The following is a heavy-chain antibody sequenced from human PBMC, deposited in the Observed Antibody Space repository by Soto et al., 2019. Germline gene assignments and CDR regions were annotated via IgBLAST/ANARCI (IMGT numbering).Heavy chain of an antibody. CDR3: AVAGLPFEY. CDR1: GYTFTGYY. Sequence: QVQLVQSGAEVKKPGASVKVSCKTSGYTFTGYYIHWVRQAPGQGLEWMALINPNSGDTNYGHKFQGRVTLTRDTSINTVYMEVTSLRFDDTAVYYGAVAGLPFEYWGQGTLVTV. CDR2: INPNSGDT. D-gene: IGHD6-19*01. V-gene: IGHV1-2*02. J-gene: IGHJ4*02.